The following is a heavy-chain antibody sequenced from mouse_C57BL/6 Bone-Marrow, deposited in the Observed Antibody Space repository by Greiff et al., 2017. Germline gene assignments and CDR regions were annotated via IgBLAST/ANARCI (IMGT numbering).Heavy chain of an antibody. CDR1: GFSFNTYA. V-gene: IGHV10-1*01. D-gene: IGHD2-1*01. CDR3: VRPLLDAIDY. J-gene: IGHJ4*01. Sequence: EVQLVESGGGLVQPKGSLKLSCAASGFSFNTYAMNWVRQAPGKGLEWVARIRSKSNNYATYYADSVKDRFTISRDDSESKIHLQMNNLKTKDTAIYYCVRPLLDAIDYWGQGTSVTVSS. CDR2: IRSKSNNYAT.